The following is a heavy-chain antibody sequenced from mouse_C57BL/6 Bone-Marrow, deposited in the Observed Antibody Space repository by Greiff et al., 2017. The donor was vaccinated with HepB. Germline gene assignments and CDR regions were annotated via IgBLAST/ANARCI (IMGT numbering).Heavy chain of an antibody. Sequence: ESGPGLVKPSQSLSLTCSVTGYSITSGYYWNWIRQFPGNKLEWMGYISYDGSNNYNPSLKNRISITRDTSKNQFFLKLNSVTTEDTATYYCAKLYPEGFAYWGQGTLVTVSA. J-gene: IGHJ3*01. V-gene: IGHV3-6*01. CDR1: GYSITSGYY. CDR3: AKLYPEGFAY. D-gene: IGHD2-1*01. CDR2: ISYDGSN.